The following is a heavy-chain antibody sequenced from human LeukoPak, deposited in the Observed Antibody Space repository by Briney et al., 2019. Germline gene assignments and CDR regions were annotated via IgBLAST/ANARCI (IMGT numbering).Heavy chain of an antibody. CDR3: ARLIVVFDY. CDR1: GGSFSGYY. CDR2: INHSGST. J-gene: IGHJ4*02. V-gene: IGHV4-34*01. Sequence: SETLSLTCAVYGGSFSGYYRSWIRQPPGKGLEWIGEINHSGSTNYNPSLKSRVTISVDTSKNQFSLKLSSVTAADTAVYYCARLIVVFDYWGQGTLVTVSS. D-gene: IGHD2-2*01.